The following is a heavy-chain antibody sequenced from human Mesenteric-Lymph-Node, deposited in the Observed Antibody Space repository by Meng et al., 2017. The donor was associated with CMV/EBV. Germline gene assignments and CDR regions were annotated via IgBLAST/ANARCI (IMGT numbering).Heavy chain of an antibody. Sequence: GGSLRLSCAASGFTFSSYEMNWVRQAPGKGLEWVSYISSSGSTIYYADSVKGRFTISRDNSKNTLYLQMNSLRAEDTAVYYCAKDGAYSSPFLGVPAATRYYGMDVWGQGTTVTVSS. CDR2: ISSSGSTI. V-gene: IGHV3-48*03. J-gene: IGHJ6*02. CDR1: GFTFSSYE. CDR3: AKDGAYSSPFLGVPAATRYYGMDV. D-gene: IGHD2-2*01.